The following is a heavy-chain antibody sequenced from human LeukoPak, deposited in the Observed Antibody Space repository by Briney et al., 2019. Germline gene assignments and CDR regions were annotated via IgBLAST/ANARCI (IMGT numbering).Heavy chain of an antibody. V-gene: IGHV3-48*04. CDR2: ISSSGSTI. Sequence: GGSLRLSCAASGFTFSSYSMNWVRQAPGKGLEWVSYISSSGSTIYYADSVKGRFTISRDNAKNSLYLQMNSLRAEDTAVYYCARGSRQWLGTGAFDIWGQGTMVTVSS. CDR3: ARGSRQWLGTGAFDI. J-gene: IGHJ3*02. CDR1: GFTFSSYS. D-gene: IGHD6-19*01.